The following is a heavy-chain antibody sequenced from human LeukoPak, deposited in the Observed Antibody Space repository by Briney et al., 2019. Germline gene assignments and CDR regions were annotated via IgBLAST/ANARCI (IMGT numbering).Heavy chain of an antibody. CDR3: AREGYSSGWYYEYFDL. J-gene: IGHJ2*01. CDR1: GYTFTSYG. Sequence: GASVKVSCKASGYTFTSYGISWVQQAPGQGLEWMGWISAYNGNTNYAQKLQGRVTMTTDTSTSTAYMELRSLRSDDTAVYYCAREGYSSGWYYEYFDLWGRGTLVTVSS. V-gene: IGHV1-18*01. CDR2: ISAYNGNT. D-gene: IGHD6-19*01.